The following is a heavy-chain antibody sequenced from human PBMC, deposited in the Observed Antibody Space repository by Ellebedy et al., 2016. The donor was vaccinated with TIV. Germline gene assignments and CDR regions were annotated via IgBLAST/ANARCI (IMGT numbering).Heavy chain of an antibody. CDR1: GGCFNSYY. Sequence: SETLSLXCTVSGGCFNSYYWTWIRQPPGKGLEWIGHLTHIGTTNYNPSLQSRVAMSLDSSKTQFSLELKSVTAADTAVYYCSRGNVVTAIDFWGPGTLVTVSS. CDR2: LTHIGTT. CDR3: SRGNVVTAIDF. V-gene: IGHV4-59*13. J-gene: IGHJ4*02. D-gene: IGHD2-21*02.